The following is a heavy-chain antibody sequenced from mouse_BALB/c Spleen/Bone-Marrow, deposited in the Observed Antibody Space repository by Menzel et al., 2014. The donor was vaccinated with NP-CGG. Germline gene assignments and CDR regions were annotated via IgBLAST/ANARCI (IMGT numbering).Heavy chain of an antibody. CDR1: GYTFTSYW. V-gene: IGHV1-5*01. CDR2: IYPGNSDT. D-gene: IGHD1-2*01. Sequence: VQLQQSGTVLARPGASVKMSCKASGYTFTSYWMHWVKQRPGQGLEWIGAIYPGNSDTSYNQKFKGKAKLTAVTSTSTAYMELSSLTNEDSAVYYCTKITAATGYFDVWGARTTVTVSS. CDR3: TKITAATGYFDV. J-gene: IGHJ1*01.